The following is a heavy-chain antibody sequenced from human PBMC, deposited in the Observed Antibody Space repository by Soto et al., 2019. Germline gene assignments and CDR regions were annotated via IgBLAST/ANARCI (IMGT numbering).Heavy chain of an antibody. J-gene: IGHJ4*02. CDR1: GFTFSSYG. V-gene: IGHV3-30*03. CDR3: ARPAGRSLIVDYFDY. Sequence: PGGSLRLSCAASGFTFSSYGMHWVRQAPGKGLEWVAVISYDGSNKYYADSVKGRFAISRDNSKNTLYLQMNSLRAEDTAVYYCARPAGRSLIVDYFDYWGQGTLVTVSS. CDR2: ISYDGSNK. D-gene: IGHD3-16*02.